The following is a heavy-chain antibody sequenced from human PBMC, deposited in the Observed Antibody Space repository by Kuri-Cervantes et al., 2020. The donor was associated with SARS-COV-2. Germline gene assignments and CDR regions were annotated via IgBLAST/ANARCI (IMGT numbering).Heavy chain of an antibody. D-gene: IGHD3-22*01. CDR1: GGSISSGDYY. J-gene: IGHJ4*02. V-gene: IGHV4-61*08. Sequence: ESLKISCTVSGGSISSGDYYWSWIRQPPGKGLEWTGYIHYSGTTTYSPSLKSRLTISVDTPKNQFSLKVTSVTAADTAVYYCARGSYDSSGYYFEDYWGQGTLVTVSS. CDR2: IHYSGTT. CDR3: ARGSYDSSGYYFEDY.